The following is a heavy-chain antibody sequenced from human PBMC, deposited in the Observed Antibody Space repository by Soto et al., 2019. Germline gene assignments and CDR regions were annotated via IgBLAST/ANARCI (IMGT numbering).Heavy chain of an antibody. D-gene: IGHD3-10*01. CDR1: GFSVATDS. J-gene: IGHJ4*02. Sequence: EVRLVESGGGLVQPGGSLRLSCAVSGFSVATDSMSWVRQAPGKGLEWISGIYKDGTTYHADSVKGRITTSRVRFKNTLYLQMEHLGAEDTAVYHWKRDSSYYGSGRAVLDYWGQGTLVTVSS. CDR2: IYKDGTT. CDR3: KRDSSYYGSGRAVLDY. V-gene: IGHV3-66*01.